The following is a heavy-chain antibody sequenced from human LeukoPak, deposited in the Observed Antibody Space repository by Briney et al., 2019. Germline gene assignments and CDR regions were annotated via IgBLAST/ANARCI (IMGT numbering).Heavy chain of an antibody. Sequence: GGSLRLSCTASGFTFGDYAMSWFRQAPGKGLEWVGFIRSKAYGGTTEYAASVKGRFTISRDDSKSIAYLQMNSLKTEDTAVYYCTREGDSSGSRPDYWGQGTLVTVSS. V-gene: IGHV3-49*03. CDR1: GFTFGDYA. J-gene: IGHJ4*02. D-gene: IGHD6-19*01. CDR3: TREGDSSGSRPDY. CDR2: IRSKAYGGTT.